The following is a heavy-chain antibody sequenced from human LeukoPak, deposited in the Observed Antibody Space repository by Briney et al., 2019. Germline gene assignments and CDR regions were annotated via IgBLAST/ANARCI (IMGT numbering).Heavy chain of an antibody. CDR2: ISSSGSTI. Sequence: GGSLRLSCAASGFTFSSYEMNCVRQAPGKGLEWVSYISSSGSTIYYADSVKGRFTISRDNAENSLYLQMNSLRAEDTAVYYCAREGSSGYQRGAFDYWGQGTLVTVSS. CDR1: GFTFSSYE. J-gene: IGHJ4*02. CDR3: AREGSSGYQRGAFDY. V-gene: IGHV3-48*03. D-gene: IGHD3-22*01.